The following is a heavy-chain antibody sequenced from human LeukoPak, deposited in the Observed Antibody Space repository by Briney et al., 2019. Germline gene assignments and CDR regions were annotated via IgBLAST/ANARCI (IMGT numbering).Heavy chain of an antibody. J-gene: IGHJ3*02. CDR1: GGPVSSGSYH. CDR3: SSADYCNYGDAFDI. Sequence: SETLSLPCTVCGGPVSSGSYHWRSVRQPPAEGLERNRYIAYTGSSHYTLSSKNRDTSSVVTTKSQCALKLSSENSADTALYYWSSADYCNYGDAFDIWGQGTMVTVSS. D-gene: IGHD4-11*01. CDR2: IAYTGSS. V-gene: IGHV4-61*01.